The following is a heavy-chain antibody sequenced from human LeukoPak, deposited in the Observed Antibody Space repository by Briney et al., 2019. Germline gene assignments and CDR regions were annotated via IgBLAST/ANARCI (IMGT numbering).Heavy chain of an antibody. D-gene: IGHD2-2*01. CDR1: GFTFDDYA. Sequence: PGGSLRLSCAASGFTFDDYAMHWVRQAPGKGLEWVSGISWNSGRIGYADSVKGRFTISRDNAKNSLYLQMNSLRAEDTALYYCAKDDCSSTSCPLDYWGQGTLVTVSS. CDR3: AKDDCSSTSCPLDY. V-gene: IGHV3-9*01. CDR2: ISWNSGRI. J-gene: IGHJ4*02.